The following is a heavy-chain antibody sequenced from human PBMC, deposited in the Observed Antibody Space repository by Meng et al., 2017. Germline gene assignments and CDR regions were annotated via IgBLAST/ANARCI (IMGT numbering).Heavy chain of an antibody. D-gene: IGHD5-18*01. V-gene: IGHV3-11*01. J-gene: IGHJ4*02. CDR2: ISSSGSTI. CDR1: GFAFSDYY. Sequence: VQLMDVGVGWCKPGGSLQLSFAAAGFAFSDYYMSWFRQAPGKGLELVSYISSSGSTIYYAYSVKGRFTISRDNAKNSLYLQMNSLRAEDTAVYYCARNVDTAMVTNYWGQGTLVTVSS. CDR3: ARNVDTAMVTNY.